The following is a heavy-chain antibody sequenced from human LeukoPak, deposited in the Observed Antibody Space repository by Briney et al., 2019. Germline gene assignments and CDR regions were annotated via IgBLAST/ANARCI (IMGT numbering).Heavy chain of an antibody. CDR1: GFTFSSYE. Sequence: GGSLRLSCAASGFTFSSYEMNWVRQAPGKGLEWVSYISSGGSTIYYADSVKGRFTISRDNAKNSLYLQMNSLRGEDTAVYYCARSLWFRCDYWGQGTLVTVSS. V-gene: IGHV3-48*03. J-gene: IGHJ4*02. CDR3: ARSLWFRCDY. D-gene: IGHD5-18*01. CDR2: ISSGGSTI.